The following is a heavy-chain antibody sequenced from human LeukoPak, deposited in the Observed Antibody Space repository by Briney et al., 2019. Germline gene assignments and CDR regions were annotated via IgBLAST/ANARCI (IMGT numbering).Heavy chain of an antibody. CDR1: GFTFSSFA. CDR3: AKGRGSPYYFEY. D-gene: IGHD1-26*01. Sequence: GGSLRLCCAASGFTFSSFAMTWVRQAPGKGLEWVSAISGSGASTYYADSVKGRFTISRDNSKNTLYLQMNSLRAEDTAVYYCAKGRGSPYYFEYWGQGTLVTVSS. V-gene: IGHV3-23*01. J-gene: IGHJ4*02. CDR2: ISGSGAST.